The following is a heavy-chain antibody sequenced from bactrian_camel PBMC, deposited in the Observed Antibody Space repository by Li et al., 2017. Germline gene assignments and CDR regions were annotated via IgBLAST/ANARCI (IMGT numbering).Heavy chain of an antibody. V-gene: IGHV3S53*01. CDR3: AARNAGCSWARAIGEGQLGSAANFGF. CDR2: MDSDGSR. D-gene: IGHD6*01. CDR1: RFYYTSNC. J-gene: IGHJ6*01. Sequence: HVQLVESGGGSVQAGGSLRLSCSASRFYYTSNCMGWFRQIPGGSREAVAAMDSDGSRLVAKSVKGRFTISKDKNTLTLQMTNLQPEDTAMDYCAARNAGCSWARAIGEGQLGSAANFGFWGQGTQVTVS.